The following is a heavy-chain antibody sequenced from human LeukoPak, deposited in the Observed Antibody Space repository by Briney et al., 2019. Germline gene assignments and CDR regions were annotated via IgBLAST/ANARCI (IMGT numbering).Heavy chain of an antibody. J-gene: IGHJ4*02. CDR2: IYTSGST. Sequence: SETLSLTCTVSGGSISSGSYYWSWIRQPAGKGLEWIGRIYTSGSTNYNPSLKSRVTISVDTSKNQFSLKLSSVTAADTAVYYCARGTTYNQYYYDSSAYYSFDYWGQGTLVTVSS. D-gene: IGHD3-22*01. CDR1: GGSISSGSYY. V-gene: IGHV4-61*02. CDR3: ARGTTYNQYYYDSSAYYSFDY.